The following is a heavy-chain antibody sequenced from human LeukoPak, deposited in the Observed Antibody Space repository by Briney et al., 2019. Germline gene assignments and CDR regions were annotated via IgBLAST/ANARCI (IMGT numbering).Heavy chain of an antibody. Sequence: GGSLRLSCAASGFTFSSYGMHWVRQAPGKGLEWVAVIWYDGSNKYYADSVKGRFTISRDNSKNTLYLQMNSLRAEDTAVYYCARDRPNTAMAALFDYWGQGTLVTVSS. J-gene: IGHJ4*02. CDR2: IWYDGSNK. V-gene: IGHV3-33*01. D-gene: IGHD5-18*01. CDR3: ARDRPNTAMAALFDY. CDR1: GFTFSSYG.